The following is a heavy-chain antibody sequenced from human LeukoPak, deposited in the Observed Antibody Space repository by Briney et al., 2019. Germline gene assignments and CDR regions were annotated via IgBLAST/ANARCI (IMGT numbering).Heavy chain of an antibody. V-gene: IGHV4-34*01. CDR3: ARLLWFGELLSRWFDP. Sequence: PSDTLSLNCAVYGGCFSGYYWSWIRHPPGKGLQWIGVINHSGSTNYNPSLKSRVTISVDTSKNQFSLKLSSVTAADTAVYYCARLLWFGELLSRWFDPWGQGTLVTVSS. D-gene: IGHD3-10*01. CDR2: INHSGST. CDR1: GGCFSGYY. J-gene: IGHJ5*02.